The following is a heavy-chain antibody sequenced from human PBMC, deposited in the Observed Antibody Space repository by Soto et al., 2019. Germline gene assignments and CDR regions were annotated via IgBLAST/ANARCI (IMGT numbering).Heavy chain of an antibody. Sequence: SETLSLTCAVSGYSISSGYYWGWIRQPPGKGLEWIGSIYHSGSTYYNPSLKSRVTISVDTSKNQFSLKLSSVTAADTAVYYCARDGVPLYYYGSGNNWFDPWGQGTLVTVSS. CDR3: ARDGVPLYYYGSGNNWFDP. CDR1: GYSISSGYY. V-gene: IGHV4-38-2*02. J-gene: IGHJ5*02. D-gene: IGHD3-10*01. CDR2: IYHSGST.